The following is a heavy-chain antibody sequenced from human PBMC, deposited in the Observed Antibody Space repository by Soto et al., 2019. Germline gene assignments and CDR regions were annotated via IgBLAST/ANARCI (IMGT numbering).Heavy chain of an antibody. CDR1: GCTFTSYG. CDR3: ARDWAAARPFDY. Sequence: QVRLVQSGAEVKKPGASVQISCKASGCTFTSYGISWVRQAPGQGLDWMGWISAYNGHTNYAQKLPGRVTMTTDTTTSTAYMELRSLRSDDTAVYYCARDWAAARPFDYWGQGTLVTVSS. D-gene: IGHD6-13*01. J-gene: IGHJ4*02. CDR2: ISAYNGHT. V-gene: IGHV1-18*01.